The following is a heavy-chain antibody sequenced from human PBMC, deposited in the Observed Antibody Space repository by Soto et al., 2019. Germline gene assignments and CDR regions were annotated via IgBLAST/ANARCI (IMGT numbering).Heavy chain of an antibody. CDR2: INPSGGST. V-gene: IGHV1-46*03. CDR3: ARDGVIAAAGTQLFDY. CDR1: GYTFTSYY. J-gene: IGHJ4*02. D-gene: IGHD6-13*01. Sequence: QVQLVQSGAEVKKPGASVKVSCKASGYTFTSYYMHWVRQAPGQGLEWMGIINPSGGSTSYAQKFQGRVTMTRDTSTSTVYMELSSLRSEDTAVYYCARDGVIAAAGTQLFDYWGQGTLVTVSS.